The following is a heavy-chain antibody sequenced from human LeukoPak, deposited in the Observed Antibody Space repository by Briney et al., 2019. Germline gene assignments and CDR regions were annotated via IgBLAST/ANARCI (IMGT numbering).Heavy chain of an antibody. V-gene: IGHV3-30*04. CDR3: ATTGSFVFDY. Sequence: GGSLRLSCAASGFTFSSYGIHWVRQAPGKGLEWVALISYDGRNKYYADSVKGPFTISRDNSKNTLYLQMHSLRPEDTAIYYCATTGSFVFDYWGQGTLVTVSS. D-gene: IGHD1-14*01. CDR2: ISYDGRNK. J-gene: IGHJ4*02. CDR1: GFTFSSYG.